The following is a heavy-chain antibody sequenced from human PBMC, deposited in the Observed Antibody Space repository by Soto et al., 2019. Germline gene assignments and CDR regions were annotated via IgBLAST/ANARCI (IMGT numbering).Heavy chain of an antibody. D-gene: IGHD3-3*01. J-gene: IGHJ6*04. Sequence: EVQLLESGGGLVQPGGSLRLSCVGSGFTFSSYAMSWVRQAPGKGLEWVSGFSGSDGSTSYADSVKGRFTISRDNSKNTLSLQINSLRDDDTAVYFCAKHNSRLEWLFESWGKGTTLTVSS. V-gene: IGHV3-23*01. CDR3: AKHNSRLEWLFES. CDR2: FSGSDGST. CDR1: GFTFSSYA.